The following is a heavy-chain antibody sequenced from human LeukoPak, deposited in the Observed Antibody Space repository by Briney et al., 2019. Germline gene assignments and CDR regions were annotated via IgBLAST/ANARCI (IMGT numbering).Heavy chain of an antibody. Sequence: PGGSLRLSCTGSGFTFGDYAMNWVRQVPGKGLEWIGFIRSKTYDKTTEYAASVKGRFTISRDDSKNTAYLQINSLKVEDTAVSYRSRSGSGDCYFCRPGQDWGQGTLITVSS. CDR3: SRSGSGDCYFCRPGQD. J-gene: IGHJ4*02. V-gene: IGHV3-49*04. D-gene: IGHD2-21*02. CDR1: GFTFGDYA. CDR2: IRSKTYDKTT.